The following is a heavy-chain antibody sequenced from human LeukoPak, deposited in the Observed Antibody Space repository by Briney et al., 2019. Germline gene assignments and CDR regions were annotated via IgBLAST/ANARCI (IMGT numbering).Heavy chain of an antibody. CDR3: ARDSSWSPRIVLVPAAKSVGGYFQH. Sequence: GRSLRLSCAASGFTFSSYAMHWVRQAPGKGLEWVAVISYDGSNKYYADSVKGRFTISRDNSKNTLYLQMNSLRAEDTAVYYCARDSSWSPRIVLVPAAKSVGGYFQHWGQGTLVTVSS. CDR1: GFTFSSYA. V-gene: IGHV3-30*04. CDR2: ISYDGSNK. D-gene: IGHD2-2*01. J-gene: IGHJ1*01.